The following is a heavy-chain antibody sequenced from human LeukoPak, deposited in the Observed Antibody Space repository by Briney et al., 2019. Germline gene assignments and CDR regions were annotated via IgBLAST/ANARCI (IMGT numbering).Heavy chain of an antibody. CDR3: ALEGGDFYGSGSPDY. CDR2: IYHSGST. CDR1: GYSISSGYY. V-gene: IGHV4-38-2*01. Sequence: SETLSLTCAVSGYSISSGYYWGWIRQPPGKGLEWIGSIYHSGSTYYNPSLKSRVTISVDTSKNQFSLKLSSVTAVDTAVYYCALEGGDFYGSGSPDYWGQGTLVTVSS. J-gene: IGHJ4*02. D-gene: IGHD3-10*01.